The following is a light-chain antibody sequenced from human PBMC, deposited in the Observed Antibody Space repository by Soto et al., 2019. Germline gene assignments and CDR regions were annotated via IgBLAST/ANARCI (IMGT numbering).Light chain of an antibody. Sequence: QSVLTQPPSASGTPGQGVTISCSGSSSNIGTNYVYWYQQFPGTAPKVVIYRISQRPSGVPDRFLGSRSGASASLAISGLRSEDEAEYYCASWDDSLNAVVFGGGTKLTVL. J-gene: IGLJ3*02. CDR3: ASWDDSLNAVV. V-gene: IGLV1-47*01. CDR1: SSNIGTNY. CDR2: RIS.